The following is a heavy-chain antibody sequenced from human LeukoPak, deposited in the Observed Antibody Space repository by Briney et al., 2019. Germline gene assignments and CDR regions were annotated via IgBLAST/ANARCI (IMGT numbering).Heavy chain of an antibody. J-gene: IGHJ6*02. CDR3: ARDLSLFGVVIVYYYYYGMDV. D-gene: IGHD3-3*02. CDR2: ISYDGSNK. Sequence: PGGSLRLSCAASGFTFSSYAMHWVRQAPGKGLEWVAVISYDGSNKYYADSVKGRFTISRGNSKNTLYLQMNSLRAEDTAVYYCARDLSLFGVVIVYYYYYGMDVWGQGTTVTVSS. V-gene: IGHV3-30-3*01. CDR1: GFTFSSYA.